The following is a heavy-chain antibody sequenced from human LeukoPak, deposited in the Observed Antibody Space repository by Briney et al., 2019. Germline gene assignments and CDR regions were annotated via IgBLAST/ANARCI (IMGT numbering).Heavy chain of an antibody. J-gene: IGHJ3*02. CDR2: INQDGSEK. CDR3: ARDDYNWNVDAFEI. D-gene: IGHD1-20*01. Sequence: GGSLRLSCAASGFTFSDYWMTWVRQVPGKGLEWVANINQDGSEKYYVDSVKGRFTISRDNPKKSLYLQMNSLRAEDTAVYYCARDDYNWNVDAFEIWGQGSMVTVSS. V-gene: IGHV3-7*01. CDR1: GFTFSDYW.